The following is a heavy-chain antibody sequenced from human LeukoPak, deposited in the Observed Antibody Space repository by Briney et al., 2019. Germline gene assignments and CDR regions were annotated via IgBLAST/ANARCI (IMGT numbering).Heavy chain of an antibody. CDR2: INHTGST. J-gene: IGHJ4*02. CDR1: GGSFSGYH. V-gene: IGHV4-34*01. Sequence: SETLSLTCAVYGGSFSGYHWNWLRQPPGKGLEWIGEINHTGSTNYNPSLKSRVTISVDTSKNQFSLKLGSVTAADTAVYYCARARARLWGFDYWGQGTLVTVSS. D-gene: IGHD5-18*01. CDR3: ARARARLWGFDY.